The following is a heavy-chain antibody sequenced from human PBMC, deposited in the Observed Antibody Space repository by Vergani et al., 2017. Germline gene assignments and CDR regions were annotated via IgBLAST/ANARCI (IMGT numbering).Heavy chain of an antibody. D-gene: IGHD2-21*02. V-gene: IGHV1-69*09. J-gene: IGHJ6*02. CDR3: ARDPRGYGGDPEDYYYGMDV. CDR2: IIPVLGKT. CDR1: GYTFTGYY. Sequence: QVQLVQSGAEVKKPGASVKVSCKASGYTFTGYYMHWVRQAPGQGLEWIGRIIPVLGKTKYAQDFQGRLTITADTSTSTAYMELTSLRSQDTAVYYCARDPRGYGGDPEDYYYGMDVWGQGTTVTVSS.